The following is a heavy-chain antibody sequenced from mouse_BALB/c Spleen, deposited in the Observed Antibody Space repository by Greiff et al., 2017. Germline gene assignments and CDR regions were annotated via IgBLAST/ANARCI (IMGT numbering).Heavy chain of an antibody. CDR2: IDPANGTT. V-gene: IGHV14-3*02. CDR1: GFNIKDTY. J-gene: IGHJ2*01. CDR3: AYGNYFDY. D-gene: IGHD2-10*02. Sequence: VQLQQSGAELVKPGASVKLSCTASGFNIKDTYMHWVKQRPEQGLEWIGRIDPANGTTKYDPKFQGKATITADTSSNTAYLQLSSLTSEDTAVYYCAYGNYFDYWGQGTTLTVSS.